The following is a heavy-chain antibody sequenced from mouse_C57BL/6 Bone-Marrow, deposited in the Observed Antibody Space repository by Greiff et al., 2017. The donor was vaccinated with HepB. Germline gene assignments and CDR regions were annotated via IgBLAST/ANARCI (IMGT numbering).Heavy chain of an antibody. V-gene: IGHV5-4*01. CDR2: ISDGGSYT. Sequence: EVQVVESGGGLVKPGGSLKLSCAASGFTFSSYAMSWVRQTPEKRLEWVATISDGGSYTYYPDNVKGRFTISRDNAKNNLYLQMSHLKSEDTAMYYCAREDGNYGWFAYWGQGTLVTVSA. D-gene: IGHD2-1*01. CDR1: GFTFSSYA. CDR3: AREDGNYGWFAY. J-gene: IGHJ3*01.